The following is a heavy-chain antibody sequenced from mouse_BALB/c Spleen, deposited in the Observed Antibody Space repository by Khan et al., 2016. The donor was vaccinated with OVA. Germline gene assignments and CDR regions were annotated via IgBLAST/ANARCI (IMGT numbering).Heavy chain of an antibody. Sequence: VQLQESGAELVRPGFSVKISCKASGYAFSSYCMNWVKQRPAQSLEWIGVICPGYGNTNYNRNFKGKATLTADKSSNTASMQLNSLTSEDSAIYFCARLGDWFAYWGQGTLVTVSA. D-gene: IGHD2-13*01. CDR3: ARLGDWFAY. V-gene: IGHV1-80*01. J-gene: IGHJ3*01. CDR2: ICPGYGNT. CDR1: GYAFSSYC.